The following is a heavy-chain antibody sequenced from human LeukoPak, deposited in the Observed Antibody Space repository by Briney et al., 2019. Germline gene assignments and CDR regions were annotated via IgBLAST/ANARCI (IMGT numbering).Heavy chain of an antibody. V-gene: IGHV4-59*11. D-gene: IGHD3-10*01. Sequence: SETLSLTCTVSGGSISSHYWSWIRQPPGKGLEWIGYIYYSGSTNYNPSLKSRVTISVDTSKNQFSLKLSSVTAADTAVYYCARDQVNYGSGSYPSHNWFDPWGQGTLVTVSS. CDR3: ARDQVNYGSGSYPSHNWFDP. CDR1: GGSISSHY. CDR2: IYYSGST. J-gene: IGHJ5*02.